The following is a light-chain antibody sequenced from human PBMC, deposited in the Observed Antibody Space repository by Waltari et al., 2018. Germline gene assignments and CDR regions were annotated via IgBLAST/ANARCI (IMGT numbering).Light chain of an antibody. CDR2: KVS. J-gene: IGKJ1*01. V-gene: IGKV2-30*02. CDR1: QSLVHSDGNTY. Sequence: DVVMTQSPLSLPVTLGQPATISCRSSQSLVHSDGNTYLSWFQQRPGQSPRRLIYKVSNRDSGVPDRFSGSGSDTGFTLKISRVEAEDVGVYYCMQGTDWPRWTFGQGTKVEIK. CDR3: MQGTDWPRWT.